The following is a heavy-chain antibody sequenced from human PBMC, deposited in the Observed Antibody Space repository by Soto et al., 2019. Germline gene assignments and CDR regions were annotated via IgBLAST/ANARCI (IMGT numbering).Heavy chain of an antibody. CDR1: GGSISSSNL. CDR3: ARSPRSIAAGGIDH. J-gene: IGHJ4*02. CDR2: IYHGGST. Sequence: ASETLSLTCAVSGGSISSSNLWTLVRQPPGKGLEWIGEIYHGGSTNYNPSLKSRVTISVDKSKNQFSLRLSSVTAADTVVYYCARSPRSIAAGGIDHWGQGILVTVSS. V-gene: IGHV4-4*02. D-gene: IGHD6-13*01.